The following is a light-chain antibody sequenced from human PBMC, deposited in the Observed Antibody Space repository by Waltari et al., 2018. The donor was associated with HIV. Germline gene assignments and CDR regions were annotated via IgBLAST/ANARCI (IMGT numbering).Light chain of an antibody. V-gene: IGLV2-8*01. CDR3: SSYGGRDNLI. Sequence: QSALTQPPSASGSPGQSVTTSCTGTRSDIGNYNFVSWYQQHPGKAPKLIIYEVFRRPSGVPDRFSGSKSGNTASLTVSGLQAEDEADYYCSSYGGRDNLIFGGGTKVTVL. J-gene: IGLJ2*01. CDR2: EVF. CDR1: RSDIGNYNF.